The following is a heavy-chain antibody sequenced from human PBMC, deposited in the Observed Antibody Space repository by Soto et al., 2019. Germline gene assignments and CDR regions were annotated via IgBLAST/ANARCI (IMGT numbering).Heavy chain of an antibody. CDR2: IIPIFGTA. CDR3: ARAEMAHTRVFDY. Sequence: SVKVSCKASGGTFSSYAISWVRQAPGQGLEWMGGIIPIFGTANYAQKFQGRVTITADESTSTAYMELSSLRSEDTAVYYGARAEMAHTRVFDYWGQGTLVTVSS. J-gene: IGHJ4*02. D-gene: IGHD2-15*01. V-gene: IGHV1-69*13. CDR1: GGTFSSYA.